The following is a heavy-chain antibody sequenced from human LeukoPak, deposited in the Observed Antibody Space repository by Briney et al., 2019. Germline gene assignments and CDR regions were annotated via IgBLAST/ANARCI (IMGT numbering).Heavy chain of an antibody. V-gene: IGHV3-23*01. Sequence: GGSLRLSCVASGFTFSSYAMSWVRQAPGKGLEWVSAISGNGDNTYYADSVKGRFTISRDNSKNTLYLQMNGLRAEDSDVYYCAKVLEWAYGYFHHWGQGTLVTVSS. J-gene: IGHJ1*01. D-gene: IGHD3-3*01. CDR2: ISGNGDNT. CDR3: AKVLEWAYGYFHH. CDR1: GFTFSSYA.